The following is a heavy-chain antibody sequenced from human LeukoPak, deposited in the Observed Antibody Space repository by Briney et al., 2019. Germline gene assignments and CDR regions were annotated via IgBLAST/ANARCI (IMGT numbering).Heavy chain of an antibody. Sequence: GGSLRLSCAASGFTFSDHYMDWVRQALGKGLEWVGRTRNKANSYTTEYAASVKGRFTISRDDSKNSLYLQMNSLKTEDTAVYYCARATTGRYYYYGMDVWGQGTTVTVSS. V-gene: IGHV3-72*01. CDR3: ARATTGRYYYYGMDV. J-gene: IGHJ6*02. CDR1: GFTFSDHY. CDR2: TRNKANSYTT. D-gene: IGHD1-26*01.